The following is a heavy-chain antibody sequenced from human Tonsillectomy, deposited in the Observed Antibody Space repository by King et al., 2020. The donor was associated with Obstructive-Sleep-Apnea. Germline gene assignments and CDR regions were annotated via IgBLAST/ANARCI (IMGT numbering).Heavy chain of an antibody. J-gene: IGHJ6*02. Sequence: VQLVESGGGVVQPGRFLRLSCAASGFTFSSYGMHWVRQAPGKGLEWVAVRWYDGSNKYYADSVKGRFTISRGNSKNTLYLQMNSLRAEDTAVYYCAKDLGSRDIVVVPAAKGDYYYGMDVWGQGTTVTVSS. CDR3: AKDLGSRDIVVVPAAKGDYYYGMDV. V-gene: IGHV3-33*06. D-gene: IGHD2-2*01. CDR2: RWYDGSNK. CDR1: GFTFSSYG.